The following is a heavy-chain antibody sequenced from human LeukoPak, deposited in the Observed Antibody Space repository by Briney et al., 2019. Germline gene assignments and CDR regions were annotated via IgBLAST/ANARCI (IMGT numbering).Heavy chain of an antibody. J-gene: IGHJ4*02. CDR1: GGSISSSSYY. D-gene: IGHD3-3*01. CDR2: IYYSGST. CDR3: ARLVGAMIFGVVKSPPGLKNPDY. Sequence: ETLSLTCTVSGGSISSSSYYWGWIRQPPGKGLEWIGSIYYSGSTYYNPSLKSRVTISVDTSKNQFSLKLSSVTAADTAVYYCARLVGAMIFGVVKSPPGLKNPDYWGQGTLVTVSS. V-gene: IGHV4-39*01.